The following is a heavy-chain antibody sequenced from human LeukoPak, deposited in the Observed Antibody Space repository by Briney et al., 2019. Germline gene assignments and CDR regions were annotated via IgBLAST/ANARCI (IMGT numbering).Heavy chain of an antibody. V-gene: IGHV3-23*01. CDR3: AKGRSRSGPDY. CDR1: GFTFSNYA. Sequence: GGSLRLSCAASGFTFSNYAMSWVRQAPGKGLEWVSAIGGGGGSTYYADSVKGRFTISRDNSKNTLYLQMNSLRAEDTALYYCAKGRSRSGPDYWGRGALVTVSS. J-gene: IGHJ4*02. CDR2: IGGGGGST. D-gene: IGHD2-15*01.